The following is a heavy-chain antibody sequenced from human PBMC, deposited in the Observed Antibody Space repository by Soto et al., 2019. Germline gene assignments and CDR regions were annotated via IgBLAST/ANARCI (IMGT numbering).Heavy chain of an antibody. V-gene: IGHV4-34*01. CDR3: ARQYSGSYYFDY. Sequence: QVQLQQWGAGLLKPSETLSLTCAVYGGSFSGYYWSWIRQPPGKGLEWIGEINHSGSTNYNPSLKSRVTISVDTSKNQFSLKLSSVTAADTAVYYCARQYSGSYYFDYWGQGTLVTVS. CDR1: GGSFSGYY. D-gene: IGHD1-26*01. J-gene: IGHJ4*02. CDR2: INHSGST.